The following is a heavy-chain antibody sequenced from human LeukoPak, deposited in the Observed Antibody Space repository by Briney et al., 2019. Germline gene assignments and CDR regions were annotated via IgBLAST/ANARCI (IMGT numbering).Heavy chain of an antibody. CDR3: ARARGRYCSSTSCYEAYYYYGMDV. D-gene: IGHD2-2*01. V-gene: IGHV4-31*03. Sequence: PSGTLSLTCTVSGGSISSGGYYWSWIRQHPGKGLEWIGYIYYSGSTYYNPSLKSRVTISVDTSKNQFSLKLSSVTAADTAVYYCARARGRYCSSTSCYEAYYYYGMDVWGQGTTVTVSS. CDR1: GGSISSGGYY. J-gene: IGHJ6*02. CDR2: IYYSGST.